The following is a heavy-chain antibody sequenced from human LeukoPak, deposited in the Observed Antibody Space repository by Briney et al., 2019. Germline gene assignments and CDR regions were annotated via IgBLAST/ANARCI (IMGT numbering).Heavy chain of an antibody. CDR3: ARDMGGDTPYFDY. D-gene: IGHD3-16*01. J-gene: IGHJ4*02. CDR1: GFTFSSYG. V-gene: IGHV3-33*01. CDR2: IWYDGSNK. Sequence: GGSLILSCAASGFTFSSYGMHWVRQAPGRGLEWVAVIWYDGSNKYYGDSVKGRFTISRDNSKNTLYLQMNSLRAEDTAVYYCARDMGGDTPYFDYWGQGTLVTVSS.